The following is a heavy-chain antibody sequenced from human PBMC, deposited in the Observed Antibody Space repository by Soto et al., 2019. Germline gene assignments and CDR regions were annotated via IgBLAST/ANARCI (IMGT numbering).Heavy chain of an antibody. Sequence: SETLSLTCTVSGGSVSSGSYYWSWIRQPPGKGLEWIGYIYYSGSTNYNPSLKSRVTISVDTYKNQFSLKLSSVTAADTAVYYCARTQRITIFGVVTRIWFDPWGQGTLVTVSS. V-gene: IGHV4-61*01. D-gene: IGHD3-3*01. CDR2: IYYSGST. CDR3: ARTQRITIFGVVTRIWFDP. J-gene: IGHJ5*02. CDR1: GGSVSSGSYY.